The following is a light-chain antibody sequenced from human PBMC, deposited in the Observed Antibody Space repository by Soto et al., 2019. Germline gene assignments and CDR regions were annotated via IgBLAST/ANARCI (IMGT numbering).Light chain of an antibody. V-gene: IGKV1-9*01. J-gene: IGKJ1*01. CDR2: TAA. Sequence: DLQLIQSPSFLSASVGDKVTITCRASQGIANFLAWFQQKPGRAPNLLIYTAATLQGGVPSRFSGSGSGTEFTLTITSLQAEDFATYYCQQFYAFPRTFGQGTKVDIK. CDR3: QQFYAFPRT. CDR1: QGIANF.